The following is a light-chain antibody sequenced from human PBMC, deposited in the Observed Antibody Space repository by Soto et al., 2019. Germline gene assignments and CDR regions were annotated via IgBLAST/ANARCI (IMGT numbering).Light chain of an antibody. Sequence: IVMTQSPATLSGSPGERATLSCRASQRVSSNLAWYQQKPGQAPRLIIYGASTQATVIPARFSGSGSGTEVTLSISSVQSEDVAGYYYQQYNNWPSFGQAKRLASK. CDR1: QRVSSN. CDR2: GAS. CDR3: QQYNNWPS. V-gene: IGKV3-15*01. J-gene: IGKJ5*01.